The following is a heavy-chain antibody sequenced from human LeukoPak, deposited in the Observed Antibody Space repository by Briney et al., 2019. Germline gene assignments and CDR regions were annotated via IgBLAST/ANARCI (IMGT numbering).Heavy chain of an antibody. V-gene: IGHV5-51*01. D-gene: IGHD2-15*01. CDR3: ARHADRSRDYYMDV. CDR2: IYPGDSDT. Sequence: GESLKIPCKGSGYSFTNYWIGWVRQMPGKGLELMGMIYPGDSDTRYSPSFQGQVTISADKSISTAYLQWSSLKASDTAMYYCARHADRSRDYYMDVWGKGTTVTVSS. J-gene: IGHJ6*03. CDR1: GYSFTNYW.